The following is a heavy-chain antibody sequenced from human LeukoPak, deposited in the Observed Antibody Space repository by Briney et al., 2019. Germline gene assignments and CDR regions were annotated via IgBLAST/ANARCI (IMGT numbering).Heavy chain of an antibody. Sequence: ASVKVSCKASGYTFTSYGISWVRQAPGQGLEWMGWISAYNGNTNYAQKLQGRVTMTTDTSTSTAYMELRSLRSDDTAVYYCARFGSVVVQTQGWFDPWGQGTLVTVSS. D-gene: IGHD2-2*01. CDR3: ARFGSVVVQTQGWFDP. CDR1: GYTFTSYG. CDR2: ISAYNGNT. J-gene: IGHJ5*02. V-gene: IGHV1-18*04.